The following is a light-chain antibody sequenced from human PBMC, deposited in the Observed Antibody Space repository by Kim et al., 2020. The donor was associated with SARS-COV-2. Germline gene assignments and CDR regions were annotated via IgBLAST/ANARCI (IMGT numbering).Light chain of an antibody. CDR3: QHYGSSPFT. V-gene: IGKV3-20*01. CDR2: GAS. CDR1: ESVGSSY. J-gene: IGKJ3*01. Sequence: SPGERFTLSCRASESVGSSYLAWYQQKPGQAPRLLIFGASSRAAGIPDRFSGRGSGTEFTLTISRLEPADFAVYYCQHYGSSPFTFGPGTKVDIK.